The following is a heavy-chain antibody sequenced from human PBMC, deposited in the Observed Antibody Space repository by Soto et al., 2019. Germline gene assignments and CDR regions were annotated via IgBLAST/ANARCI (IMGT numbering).Heavy chain of an antibody. CDR3: GLRFLEWFNY. CDR1: GFTFSSYS. CDR2: ISSSSSYI. V-gene: IGHV3-21*01. Sequence: GESLKISCAASGFTFSSYSMNWVRQAPGKGLEWVSSISSSSSYIYYADSVKGRFTISRDNAKNSLYLQMNSLGAEDTAVYYCGLRFLEWFNYWGQGTLVTVSS. D-gene: IGHD3-3*01. J-gene: IGHJ4*02.